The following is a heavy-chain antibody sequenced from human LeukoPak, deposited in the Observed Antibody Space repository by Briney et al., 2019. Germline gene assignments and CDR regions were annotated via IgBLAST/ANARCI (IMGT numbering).Heavy chain of an antibody. J-gene: IGHJ5*02. CDR3: ARGRSSGYYYVHSWFDP. CDR1: GGSISSGDYY. Sequence: SQTLSLTCTVSGGSISSGDYYRSCIRQPPGKGLEWSGHIYYSGCTYYNPSRKSRVTISVDTSKNQFSLKLSSVTAADTAVYYCARGRSSGYYYVHSWFDPWGQGTLVTVSS. V-gene: IGHV4-30-4*01. D-gene: IGHD3-22*01. CDR2: IYYSGCT.